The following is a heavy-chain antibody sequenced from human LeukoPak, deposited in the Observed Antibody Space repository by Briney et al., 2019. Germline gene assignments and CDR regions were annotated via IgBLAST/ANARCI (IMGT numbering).Heavy chain of an antibody. D-gene: IGHD3-10*01. V-gene: IGHV3-30*02. Sequence: GGSLRLSCVGSGFTFSRYWMSWVRQAPGKGLEWVAFIRYDGSNKFYTDSVKGRFIISRDNSKNTLYLQMNSLRLEDTAVYYCAKDADDYYGSGSCLDYWGQGTLVTVSS. CDR2: IRYDGSNK. CDR3: AKDADDYYGSGSCLDY. J-gene: IGHJ4*02. CDR1: GFTFSRYW.